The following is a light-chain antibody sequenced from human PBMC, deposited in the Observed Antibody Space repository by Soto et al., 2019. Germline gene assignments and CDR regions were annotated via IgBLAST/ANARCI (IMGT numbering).Light chain of an antibody. CDR1: KLGDKY. J-gene: IGLJ2*01. CDR2: QDN. Sequence: SYELTQPPSVSVSPGQTASITCSGDKLGDKYASWYQQKPGQSPVLVIDQDNKRPSGIPESFSGSNSGNTATLTIRGAQAMDEADYYCQAGDTTIVFGGGTKLTVL. CDR3: QAGDTTIV. V-gene: IGLV3-1*01.